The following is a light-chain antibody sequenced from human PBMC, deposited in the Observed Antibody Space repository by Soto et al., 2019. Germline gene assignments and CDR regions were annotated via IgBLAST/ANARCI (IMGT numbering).Light chain of an antibody. CDR3: QQYYGTLRT. J-gene: IGKJ1*01. Sequence: IVMTQSPDSLAVSLGERATINCKSSQSGLYRYNNKNYLAWYQQKPRQPPKLLSYGASTRESGVPDRFSCSGSGTDYPLTCRRRHAEDVAVSYGQQYYGTLRTFGHGTMVQI. CDR1: QSGLYRYNNKNY. CDR2: GAS. V-gene: IGKV4-1*01.